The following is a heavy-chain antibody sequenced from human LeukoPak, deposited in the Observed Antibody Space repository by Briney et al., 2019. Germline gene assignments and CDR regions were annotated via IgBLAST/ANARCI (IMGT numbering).Heavy chain of an antibody. D-gene: IGHD2-15*01. J-gene: IGHJ6*02. CDR2: IIPIFGTA. CDR3: ASSGELRVYYYYYGMDV. V-gene: IGHV1-69*01. CDR1: GDTFSSYA. Sequence: SVKVSCKASGDTFSSYAISWVRQAPGQGLEWMGGIIPIFGTANYAQKFQGRVTITADESTSTAYMELSSLRSEDTAVYYCASSGELRVYYYYYGMDVWGQGTTVTVSS.